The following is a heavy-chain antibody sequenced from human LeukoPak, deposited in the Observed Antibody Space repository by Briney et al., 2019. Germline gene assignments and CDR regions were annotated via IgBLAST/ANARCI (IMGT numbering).Heavy chain of an antibody. CDR1: GFTFSSYS. Sequence: GGSLRLSCAASGFTFSSYSMNWVRQAPGKGLESVSYISSSSSTIYYADSVKGRFTISRDNAKNSLYLQMNSLRAEDTAVYYCASFRSMWGLVFDYWGQGTLVTVSS. V-gene: IGHV3-48*01. J-gene: IGHJ4*02. D-gene: IGHD1-26*01. CDR3: ASFRSMWGLVFDY. CDR2: ISSSSSTI.